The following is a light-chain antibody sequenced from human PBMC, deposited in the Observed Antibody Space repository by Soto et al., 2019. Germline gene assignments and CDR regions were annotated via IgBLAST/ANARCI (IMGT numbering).Light chain of an antibody. CDR2: DAS. CDR1: QSVRSY. J-gene: IGKJ5*01. V-gene: IGKV3-11*01. Sequence: EIVLTQSPGTLSLSPGERATLSCRASQSVRSYLAWYQQKAGQAPRLLIYDASYRATGIPARFSGSGSGTDFTLTISSLEPEDSALYYCQQRSNWPPITFGQGTRLEIK. CDR3: QQRSNWPPIT.